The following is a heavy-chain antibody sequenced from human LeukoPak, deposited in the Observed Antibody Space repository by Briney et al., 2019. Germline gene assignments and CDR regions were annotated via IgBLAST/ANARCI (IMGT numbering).Heavy chain of an antibody. CDR2: IYHSGST. Sequence: SETLSLTCAVSGGSISSGGYSWRWIRQPPGKGLEWIGYIYHSGSTYYNPSLKSRVTISVDRSKNQFSLKLSSVTAADTAVYYCARVLLWFGELSYFDYWGQGTLVTVSS. CDR3: ARVLLWFGELSYFDY. V-gene: IGHV4-30-2*01. D-gene: IGHD3-10*01. CDR1: GGSISSGGYS. J-gene: IGHJ4*02.